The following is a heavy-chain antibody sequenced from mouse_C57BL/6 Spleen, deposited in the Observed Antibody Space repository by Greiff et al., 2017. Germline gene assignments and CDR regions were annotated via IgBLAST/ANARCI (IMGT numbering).Heavy chain of an antibody. CDR1: GFTFSSYA. D-gene: IGHD2-1*01. J-gene: IGHJ2*01. Sequence: EVKLVESGGGLVKPGGSLKLSCAASGFTFSSYAMSWVRQTPEKRLEWVATISDGGSYTYYPDNVKGRFTISRDNAKNNLYLQMSHLKSEDTAMYYCARDDLIYYDNYNYWGQGTTLTVSS. CDR2: ISDGGSYT. V-gene: IGHV5-4*01. CDR3: ARDDLIYYDNYNY.